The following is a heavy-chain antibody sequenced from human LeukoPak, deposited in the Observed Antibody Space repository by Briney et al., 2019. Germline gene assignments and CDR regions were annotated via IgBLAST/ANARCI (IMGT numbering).Heavy chain of an antibody. V-gene: IGHV3-74*01. J-gene: IGHJ4*02. Sequence: GGSLRLSCVASGFTFSNYWIHWVRQAPGKGLVWVSRTNNDGSSTTYADFVKGRFTSSRDNAKNTLYLQMDSLRAEDTAVYYCTRSVFPYYFDCWGQGALVTVSS. CDR3: TRSVFPYYFDC. CDR1: GFTFSNYW. D-gene: IGHD3-10*02. CDR2: TNNDGSST.